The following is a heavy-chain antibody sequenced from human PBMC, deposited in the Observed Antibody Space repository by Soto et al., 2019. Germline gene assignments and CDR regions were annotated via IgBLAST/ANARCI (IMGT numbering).Heavy chain of an antibody. CDR2: IYWDDDK. Sequence: VSGPTLVNPTQTLTLTCTFSGFSLSTSGVGVGWIRQPPGKALEWLALIYWDDDKRYSPSLKSRLTITKDTSKNQVVLTMTNMDPVDTATYYCAHSRGITIFGVVITAFDYWGQGTLVTVSS. V-gene: IGHV2-5*02. D-gene: IGHD3-3*01. CDR3: AHSRGITIFGVVITAFDY. J-gene: IGHJ4*02. CDR1: GFSLSTSGVG.